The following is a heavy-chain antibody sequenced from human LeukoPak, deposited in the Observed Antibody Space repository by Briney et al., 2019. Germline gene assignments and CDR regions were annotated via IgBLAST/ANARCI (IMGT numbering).Heavy chain of an antibody. J-gene: IGHJ3*02. CDR2: ISSSSGGTI. V-gene: IGHV3-11*04. CDR3: ARGPKWELLANAFDI. Sequence: GGSLRLSCAASGFTFSDYYMSWIRQAPGRGLEWISYISSSSGGTIYYTDSVKGRFTISRDNAKNSLYLQMNSLRAEDTAVYYCARGPKWELLANAFDIWGQGTMVTVSS. CDR1: GFTFSDYY. D-gene: IGHD1-26*01.